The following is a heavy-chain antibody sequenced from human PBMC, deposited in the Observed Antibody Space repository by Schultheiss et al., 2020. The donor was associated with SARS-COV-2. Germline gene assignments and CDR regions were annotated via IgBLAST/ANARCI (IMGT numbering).Heavy chain of an antibody. CDR3: ANGGSYGWFDP. CDR1: GGSFSGYY. CDR2: INHSGST. J-gene: IGHJ5*02. V-gene: IGHV4-34*01. D-gene: IGHD1-26*01. Sequence: GSLRLSCAVYGGSFSGYYWSWIRQPPGKGLEWIGEINHSGSTNYNPSLKSRVTISVDTSKNQFSLKLSSVTAADTAVYYCANGGSYGWFDPWGQGTLVTVSS.